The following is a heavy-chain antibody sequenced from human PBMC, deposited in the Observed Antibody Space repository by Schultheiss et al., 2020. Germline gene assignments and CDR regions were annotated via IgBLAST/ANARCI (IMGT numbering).Heavy chain of an antibody. CDR2: ISGSGGST. Sequence: CGSLRLSCAASGFTFSSYWMSWVRQAPGKGLEWVSAISGSGGSTHYADSVKGRFTISRDNSKNTLYLQMSSLSAEDTAIYYCAKVHYGSGSYDYYYYGMDVWGQGTTVTVSS. V-gene: IGHV3-23*01. J-gene: IGHJ6*02. D-gene: IGHD3-10*01. CDR3: AKVHYGSGSYDYYYYGMDV. CDR1: GFTFSSYW.